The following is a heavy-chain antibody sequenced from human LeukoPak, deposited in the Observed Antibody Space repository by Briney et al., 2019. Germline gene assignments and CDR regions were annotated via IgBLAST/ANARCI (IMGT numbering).Heavy chain of an antibody. Sequence: SETLSLTCAVSGYSISSGYYWGWIRQPPGKGLEWIGSIYHSGSTYYNPSLKSRDTISVDTSKNQFSLKLSSVTAADTAVYYCARDRTFGDFDYWGQGTLVTVSS. CDR3: ARDRTFGDFDY. D-gene: IGHD3-16*01. CDR1: GYSISSGYY. J-gene: IGHJ4*02. V-gene: IGHV4-38-2*02. CDR2: IYHSGST.